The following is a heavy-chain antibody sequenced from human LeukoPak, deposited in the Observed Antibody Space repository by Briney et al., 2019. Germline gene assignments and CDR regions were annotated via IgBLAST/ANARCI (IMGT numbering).Heavy chain of an antibody. CDR2: INHSGST. D-gene: IGHD5-18*01. CDR3: ARGRRGYRFGYDY. J-gene: IGHJ4*02. Sequence: SETLSLTRAVYGGSFSGYYWSWIRQPPGKGLEWIGEINHSGSTNYNPSLKTRVPISVDTSKNQFSLKLSSVTAAATPGYSCARGRRGYRFGYDYWGEATLV. V-gene: IGHV4-34*01. CDR1: GGSFSGYY.